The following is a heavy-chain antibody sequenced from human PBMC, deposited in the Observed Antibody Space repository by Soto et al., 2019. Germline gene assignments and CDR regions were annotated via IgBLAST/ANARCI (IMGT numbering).Heavy chain of an antibody. J-gene: IGHJ4*02. V-gene: IGHV3-48*01. CDR3: TRSVPSSGYDS. CDR1: EFTFSDYD. D-gene: IGHD5-12*01. Sequence: GGSLRLSCTASEFTFSDYDMTRVRQAPGKGLEWLSKVSSRSDTIYYADSVKGRFTISRDNAKNSLYLQMNGLRVEDTAVYYCTRSVPSSGYDSWGQGAQVTVSS. CDR2: VSSRSDTI.